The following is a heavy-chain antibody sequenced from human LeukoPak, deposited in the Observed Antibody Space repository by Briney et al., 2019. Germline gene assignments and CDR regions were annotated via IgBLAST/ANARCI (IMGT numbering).Heavy chain of an antibody. CDR2: IIDSGDSS. CDR3: AKDGVPTPYYFDY. V-gene: IGHV3-23*01. D-gene: IGHD3-16*01. CDR1: GFTFSSYA. J-gene: IGHJ4*02. Sequence: GGSLRLSCAASGFTFSSYAMSWVRQAPGKGLDWVSSIIDSGDSSAYADSVKGRFIISRDNSNNMLYLQMDSLRAEDTAVYYCAKDGVPTPYYFDYWGQGTLVTVSS.